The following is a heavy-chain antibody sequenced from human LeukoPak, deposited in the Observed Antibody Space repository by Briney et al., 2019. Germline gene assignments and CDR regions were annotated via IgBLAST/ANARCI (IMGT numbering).Heavy chain of an antibody. V-gene: IGHV3-30*02. CDR1: GFTFSSYG. J-gene: IGHJ4*02. CDR2: IRYDGSNK. D-gene: IGHD3-10*01. CDR3: AKEPSYAWFGVDY. Sequence: GGSLRLSCAASGFTFSSYGMHWVRQAPGKGLEWVAFIRYDGSNKYYADSVKGRFTISRDNSKNTLYLQMNSLRAEDTAVYYCAKEPSYAWFGVDYWAREPWSPSPQ.